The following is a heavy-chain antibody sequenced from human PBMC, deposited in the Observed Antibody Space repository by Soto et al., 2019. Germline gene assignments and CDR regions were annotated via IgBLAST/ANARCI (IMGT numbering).Heavy chain of an antibody. D-gene: IGHD6-19*01. J-gene: IGHJ5*02. CDR3: ARDIAVAGPSWFDP. Sequence: QLQLQESGPGLVKPSETLSLTCTVSGGSISSSNYYWGWIRQPPGKGLQWIGSIYYSGSTYYNPSLKSRVTISVDTSKNQFSLKLSSVTAADTAVYYCARDIAVAGPSWFDPWGQGTLVTVSS. CDR2: IYYSGST. V-gene: IGHV4-39*02. CDR1: GGSISSSNYY.